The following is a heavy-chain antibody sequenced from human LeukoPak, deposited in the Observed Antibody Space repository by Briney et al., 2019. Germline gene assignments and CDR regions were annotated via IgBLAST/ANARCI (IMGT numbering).Heavy chain of an antibody. CDR3: AKAPWDYYDSSGYYMGGVYFDY. D-gene: IGHD3-22*01. CDR2: ISWNSGSI. J-gene: IGHJ4*02. Sequence: SLRLSCAASGSTFDDYAMHWVRQAPGKGLEGVSGISWNSGSIVYADSVKGRFTISRDNAKNSLYLQMNSLRAEDTALYYCAKAPWDYYDSSGYYMGGVYFDYWGQGTLVTVSS. CDR1: GSTFDDYA. V-gene: IGHV3-9*01.